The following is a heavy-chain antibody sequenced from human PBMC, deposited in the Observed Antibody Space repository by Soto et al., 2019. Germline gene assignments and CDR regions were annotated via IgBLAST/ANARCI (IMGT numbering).Heavy chain of an antibody. Sequence: QEQLAESGGGVVQPGRSLRLSCTASGFTFSSFGMNWVRQAPGKGLEWVALIWYDGSKEYYADSVKGRFTISRDDSKNXXYLQMDRLRAEDTAVYYCTREGTFGSGSNEAWFDPWGQGTLVTVSS. CDR2: IWYDGSKE. CDR3: TREGTFGSGSNEAWFDP. J-gene: IGHJ5*02. V-gene: IGHV3-33*08. CDR1: GFTFSSFG. D-gene: IGHD6-25*01.